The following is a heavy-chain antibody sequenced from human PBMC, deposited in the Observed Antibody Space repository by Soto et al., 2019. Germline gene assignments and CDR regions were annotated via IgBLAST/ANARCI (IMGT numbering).Heavy chain of an antibody. V-gene: IGHV3-23*01. CDR2: ISGSGGST. CDR3: AKARGYCSSTSCLDQYYYYYYMDV. CDR1: GFTFSSYA. D-gene: IGHD2-2*01. J-gene: IGHJ6*03. Sequence: GGSLRLSCAASGFTFSSYAMSWVRQAPGKGLEWVSAISGSGGSTYYADSVKGRFTISRDNSKNTLYLQMNSLRAEDTAVYYCAKARGYCSSTSCLDQYYYYYYMDVWGKGTTVTVSS.